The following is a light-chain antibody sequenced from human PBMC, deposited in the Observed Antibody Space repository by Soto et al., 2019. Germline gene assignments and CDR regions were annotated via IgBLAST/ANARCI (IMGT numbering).Light chain of an antibody. V-gene: IGKV1-27*01. CDR3: QKYGF. Sequence: DIQMTQSPSSLSASVGDRVTITCRASQDITNYLAWYQQKPGTVPKLLIYAASTLQSGVPSRFSGSGSETDFTLTISDLQPEDVGTYYCQKYGFFGGGTKVEIK. J-gene: IGKJ4*01. CDR1: QDITNY. CDR2: AAS.